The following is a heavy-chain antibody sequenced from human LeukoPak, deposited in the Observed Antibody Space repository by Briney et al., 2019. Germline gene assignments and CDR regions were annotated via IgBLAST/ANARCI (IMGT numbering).Heavy chain of an antibody. D-gene: IGHD1-26*01. CDR1: GLTFSSYG. J-gene: IGHJ5*02. Sequence: GGSLRLSCAASGLTFSSYGMGWVRQAPGRGLEWVSAISTTGGTTYYADSGRGRFTISRDNSRNTLYLQMNSLRAEDTAVYYCARDGSGGYPNWFDPGGQGTLVTVSS. CDR2: ISTTGGTT. V-gene: IGHV3-23*01. CDR3: ARDGSGGYPNWFDP.